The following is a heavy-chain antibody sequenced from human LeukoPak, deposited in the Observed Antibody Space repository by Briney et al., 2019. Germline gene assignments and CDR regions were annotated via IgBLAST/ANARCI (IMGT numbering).Heavy chain of an antibody. J-gene: IGHJ3*02. CDR2: INPNSGGT. V-gene: IGHV1-2*02. CDR3: ARAVTMIVVVDAFDI. Sequence: ASVKVSCKASGYTFTGYYMHWVRQAPGQGLEWMGWINPNSGGTNYAQKLQGRVTMTTDTSTSTAYMELRSLRSDDTAVYYCARAVTMIVVVDAFDIWGQGTMVTVSS. D-gene: IGHD3-22*01. CDR1: GYTFTGYY.